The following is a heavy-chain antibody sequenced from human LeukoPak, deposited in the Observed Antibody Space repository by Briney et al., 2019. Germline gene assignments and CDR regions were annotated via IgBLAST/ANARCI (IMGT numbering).Heavy chain of an antibody. V-gene: IGHV3-15*01. CDR3: TTLEGGDYDYVWGSYRNFDY. CDR1: GFTFSNAW. J-gene: IGHJ4*02. Sequence: GGSLRLSCAASGFTFSNAWMSWVRQARGKGLEWVGRIKSKTDGCTTDYAAPVKVRFTISRDDSKNTLYLQMNSLKTEDTAVYYCTTLEGGDYDYVWGSYRNFDYWGQGTLVTVSS. D-gene: IGHD3-16*02. CDR2: IKSKTDGCTT.